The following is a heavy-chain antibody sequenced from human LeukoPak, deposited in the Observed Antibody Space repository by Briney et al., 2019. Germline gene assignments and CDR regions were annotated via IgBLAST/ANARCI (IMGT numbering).Heavy chain of an antibody. CDR2: ISSSSSTM. D-gene: IGHD3-22*01. CDR1: GFTFSSYS. Sequence: GGSLRLSCAASGFTFSSYSMNWVRQAPGKGLEWVSYISSSSSTMYYADSVKGRFSISRDNAKNSLYLQMNSLRAEDTAVYYCARDLYRIVVVPHYFDYWGQGTRVTVSS. J-gene: IGHJ4*02. CDR3: ARDLYRIVVVPHYFDY. V-gene: IGHV3-48*01.